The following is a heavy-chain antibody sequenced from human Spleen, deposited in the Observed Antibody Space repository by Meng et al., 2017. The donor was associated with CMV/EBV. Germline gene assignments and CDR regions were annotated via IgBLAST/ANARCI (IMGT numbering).Heavy chain of an antibody. V-gene: IGHV3-9*01. CDR2: ISWNSGSI. CDR3: AKGQFFYESGGYPILDS. J-gene: IGHJ4*02. Sequence: GGSLRLSCAASGFTFDDYAMHWVRQAPGKGLEWVSGISWNSGSIGYADSVKGRFTISRDNAKNSLYLQMDSLRAEDTAVYYCAKGQFFYESGGYPILDSWGQGALVTVSS. CDR1: GFTFDDYA. D-gene: IGHD3-22*01.